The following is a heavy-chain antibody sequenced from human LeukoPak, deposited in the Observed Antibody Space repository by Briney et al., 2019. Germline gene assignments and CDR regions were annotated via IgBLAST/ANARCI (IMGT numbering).Heavy chain of an antibody. D-gene: IGHD2-2*01. J-gene: IGHJ4*02. Sequence: GGSLRLSCAASGFIFSSAWMSWVRQTPGNGLEWVALIDGGATYYATPVKGRFTISRDDSQDRLYLQMNRLTTDDTGIYYCLAAWPSETYPFDHWGQGTLVTVSS. CDR3: LAAWPSETYPFDH. CDR1: GFIFSSAW. CDR2: IDGGAT. V-gene: IGHV3-15*01.